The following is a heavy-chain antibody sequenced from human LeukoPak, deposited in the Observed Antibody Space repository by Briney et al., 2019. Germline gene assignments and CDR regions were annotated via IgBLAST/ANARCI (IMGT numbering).Heavy chain of an antibody. CDR3: ARDLFGGPSDAFDI. CDR2: IYYSGST. V-gene: IGHV4-59*01. CDR1: GGSISSYY. Sequence: SSETLSLTCTVSGGSISSYYWSWIRQPPGKGLEWIGYIYYSGSTNYNPSLKSRVTISVDTSKNQFSLKLSSVTAADTAVYYCARDLFGGPSDAFDIWGQGTMVTVSS. J-gene: IGHJ3*02. D-gene: IGHD3-16*01.